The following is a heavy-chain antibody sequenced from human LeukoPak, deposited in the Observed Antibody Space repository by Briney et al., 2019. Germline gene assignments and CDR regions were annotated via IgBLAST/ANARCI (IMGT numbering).Heavy chain of an antibody. CDR2: ISSSSSYI. D-gene: IGHD2-15*01. CDR1: GFTFSSYN. CDR3: ARDINGIFDS. Sequence: GGSLRLSCAASGFTFSSYNMNWVRQAPGKGLEWVSSISSSSSYIYYADSVKGRFTISRDNAKNSLYLQMNSLRAEDTAVYYCARDINGIFDSWGQGTLVTVSS. V-gene: IGHV3-21*01. J-gene: IGHJ4*02.